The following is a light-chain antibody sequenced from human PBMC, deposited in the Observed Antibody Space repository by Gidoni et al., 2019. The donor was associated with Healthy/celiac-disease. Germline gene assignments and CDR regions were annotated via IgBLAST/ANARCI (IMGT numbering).Light chain of an antibody. V-gene: IGLV2-11*01. CDR2: DGS. CDR3: CSYAGIPLVV. CDR1: SSDVGGYNY. Sequence: QSALTQPRSVSGSPGQSVTISCTGTSSDVGGYNYGSWYQQHPGKAPKLMIYDGSKRPSGVPDRFSGSKAGNTASLTISGLQAEDGADYYCCSYAGIPLVVFGGGTKLTVL. J-gene: IGLJ2*01.